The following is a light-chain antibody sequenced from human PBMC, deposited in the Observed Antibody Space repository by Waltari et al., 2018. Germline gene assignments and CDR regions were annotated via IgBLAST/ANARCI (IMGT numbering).Light chain of an antibody. J-gene: IGKJ5*01. CDR3: QQYGSSPPIT. CDR2: GAS. CDR1: QSVSSSY. V-gene: IGKV3-20*01. Sequence: DIVLTQPPGTLSLSPGETATLTRRASQSVSSSYLAWYQQKPGQAPRLLIYGASSRATGIPDRFSGSGSGTDFTLTISRLEPEDFAVYYCQQYGSSPPITFGQGTRLEIK.